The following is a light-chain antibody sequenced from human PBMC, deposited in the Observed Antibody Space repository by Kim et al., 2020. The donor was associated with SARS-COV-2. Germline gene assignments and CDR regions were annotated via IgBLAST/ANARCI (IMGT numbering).Light chain of an antibody. CDR1: KLGDKY. CDR3: QAWDSSTSV. V-gene: IGLV3-1*01. Sequence: YELTQPPSVSVSPGQTASITCSGDKLGDKYACWYQQKPGQSPVLVIYQDSKRPSGIPERFSGSNSGNTATLTISGTQAMDEADYYCQAWDSSTSVFGGG. CDR2: QDS. J-gene: IGLJ2*01.